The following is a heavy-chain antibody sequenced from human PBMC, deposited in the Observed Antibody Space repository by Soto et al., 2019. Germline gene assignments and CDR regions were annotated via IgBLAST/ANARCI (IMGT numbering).Heavy chain of an antibody. Sequence: PGGSLRLSCAASGITFSNAWMTWVRQAPGKGLEWFGRIKSITDGGTTDYAAPVTGRFTISRDDSKDTLYLQMNNLRTEDTAVYHCTPDSADIVVVPATFGMDVWGQGTTVTASS. CDR2: IKSITDGGTT. D-gene: IGHD2-2*01. CDR3: TPDSADIVVVPATFGMDV. V-gene: IGHV3-15*01. J-gene: IGHJ6*02. CDR1: GITFSNAW.